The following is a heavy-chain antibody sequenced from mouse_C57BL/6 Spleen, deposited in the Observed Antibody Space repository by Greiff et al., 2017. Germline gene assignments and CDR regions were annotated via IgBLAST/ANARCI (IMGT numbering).Heavy chain of an antibody. J-gene: IGHJ2*01. D-gene: IGHD2-5*01. CDR1: GYTFTGYW. CDR3: ARRTYYSNYVDY. CDR2: ILPGSGST. Sequence: QVQLQQSGAELMKPGASVKLSCKATGYTFTGYWIEWVKQRPGHGLEWIGEILPGSGSTHYTEKFKGKAPFTADTSSNTAYMQLSSLTTEDSAIYYCARRTYYSNYVDYWGQGTTRTVSS. V-gene: IGHV1-9*01.